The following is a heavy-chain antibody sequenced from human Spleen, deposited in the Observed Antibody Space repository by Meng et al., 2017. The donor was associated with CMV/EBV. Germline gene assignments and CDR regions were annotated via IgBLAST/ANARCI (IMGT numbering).Heavy chain of an antibody. CDR3: ARRLRFGWFDP. CDR1: GESVSGYY. CDR2: INPSGST. V-gene: IGHV4-34*01. Sequence: LTCAVYGESVSGYYWSWLRQPPGKELEWIGAINPSGSTNYNPSLKGRVTISVDTSKNQFSLQLSSVTAADTAVYYCARRLRFGWFDPWGQGTLVTVSS. J-gene: IGHJ5*02. D-gene: IGHD5-12*01.